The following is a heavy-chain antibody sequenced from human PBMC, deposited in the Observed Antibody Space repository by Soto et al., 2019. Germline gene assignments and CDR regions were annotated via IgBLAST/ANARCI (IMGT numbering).Heavy chain of an antibody. J-gene: IGHJ4*02. CDR3: ARALYYDNEPFDY. V-gene: IGHV4-59*01. Sequence: PSETLSLTCTVSGGSIRSYYWSWIRQPPGKGLEWIGYIYYSGSTNYNPSLKSRVTISVDTSKNQFSLKLSSVTAADTAVYYCARALYYDNEPFDYWGQGTLVTVSS. D-gene: IGHD3-22*01. CDR1: GGSIRSYY. CDR2: IYYSGST.